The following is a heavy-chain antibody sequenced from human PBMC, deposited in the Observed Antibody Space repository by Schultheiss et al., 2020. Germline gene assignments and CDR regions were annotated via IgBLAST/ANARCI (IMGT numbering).Heavy chain of an antibody. V-gene: IGHV1-2*02. CDR2: INPNSGGT. CDR1: GYTFTGYY. Sequence: ASVKVSCKASGYTFTGYYMHWVRQAPGQGLEWMGWINPNSGGTNYAQKFQGRVTMTRDTSISTAYMELSRLRSDDTAVYYCARVGVLLWFGESSWFDPWGQGTRVTVSS. CDR3: ARVGVLLWFGESSWFDP. D-gene: IGHD3-10*01. J-gene: IGHJ5*02.